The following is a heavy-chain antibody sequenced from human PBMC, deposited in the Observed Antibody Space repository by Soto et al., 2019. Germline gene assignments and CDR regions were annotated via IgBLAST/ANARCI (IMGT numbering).Heavy chain of an antibody. V-gene: IGHV3-48*03. CDR3: AKKVNSGSGSQYFDY. J-gene: IGHJ4*02. CDR2: IGRSGETT. Sequence: PGGSLRLSCVGSGFTFSSFEMNWVRQTPGKGLEWLSYIGRSGETTYYADSVKGRFTISRDNSKNTLFLQMNSLRAEDTAIYYCAKKVNSGSGSQYFDYFGQGTLVTVSS. CDR1: GFTFSSFE. D-gene: IGHD3-10*01.